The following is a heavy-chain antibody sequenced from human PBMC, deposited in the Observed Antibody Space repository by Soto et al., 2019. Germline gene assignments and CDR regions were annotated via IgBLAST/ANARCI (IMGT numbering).Heavy chain of an antibody. D-gene: IGHD1-26*01. J-gene: IGHJ4*02. CDR2: IYYTGNT. V-gene: IGHV4-59*12. CDR1: GGSISSYY. CDR3: ASFCVVGATPHYFVY. Sequence: SETLSLTCTVSGGSISSYYWSWIRQPPGKGLEWIGYIYYTGNTNYNPSLKSRVTISVDTSRNQFSLKLNSVTAADTAVYYCASFCVVGATPHYFVYWCQGTLVTVSS.